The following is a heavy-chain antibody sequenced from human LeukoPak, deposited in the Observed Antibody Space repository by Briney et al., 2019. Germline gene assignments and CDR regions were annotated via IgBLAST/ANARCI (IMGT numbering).Heavy chain of an antibody. D-gene: IGHD1/OR15-1a*01. V-gene: IGHV4-4*07. Sequence: TETLSLTCTVSGGAIRSHYWNWIRQPAGKGLEWIGRIYSSGYTNDNPFLKSRITMSVDMSKNQFSLRLNSVTAADTAVYYCARGEHSVDSWGQGMLVTVSS. CDR3: ARGEHSVDS. CDR1: GGAIRSHY. CDR2: IYSSGYT. J-gene: IGHJ4*02.